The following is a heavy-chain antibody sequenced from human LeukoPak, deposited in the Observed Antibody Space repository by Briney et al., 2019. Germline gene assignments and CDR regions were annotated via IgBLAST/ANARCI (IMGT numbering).Heavy chain of an antibody. CDR1: GFTFSSYA. CDR3: ARHGSITMVRGRLRYYYMDV. D-gene: IGHD3-10*01. J-gene: IGHJ6*03. CDR2: INGSGGST. Sequence: GGSLRLSCAASGFTFSSYAMSWVRQAPGKGLEWVSDINGSGGSTYYADSVKGRFTISRDNSKNTLYLQMNSLRAEDTAVYYCARHGSITMVRGRLRYYYMDVWGKGTTVTISS. V-gene: IGHV3-23*01.